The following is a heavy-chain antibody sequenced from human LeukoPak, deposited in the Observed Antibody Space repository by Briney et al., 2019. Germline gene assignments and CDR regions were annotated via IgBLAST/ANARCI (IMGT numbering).Heavy chain of an antibody. CDR3: ARVGTLVRGPFDY. Sequence: PSETLSLTCTVSGASISSSDHYWNWIRQPPGKGLEWIGYIYYTGNIYYNPSLKSRVTMSLDTSRNQFSLRLSSVTAADTAVYYCARVGTLVRGPFDYWGQGSLVTVSS. D-gene: IGHD3-10*01. CDR1: GASISSSDHY. CDR2: IYYTGNI. J-gene: IGHJ4*02. V-gene: IGHV4-30-4*01.